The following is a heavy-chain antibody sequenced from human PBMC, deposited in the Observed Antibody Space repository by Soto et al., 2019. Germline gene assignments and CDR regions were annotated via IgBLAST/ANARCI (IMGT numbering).Heavy chain of an antibody. Sequence: PSETLSLTCTVSGDSINDIRYYWGWIRQPPGKGLQCIGSIYYSGSTYYNPSLKSRVTMSVDTYKSQFSLKMTSVTAADTALYYCARQGTLTGHYNLGLDYWGHGILVTVSS. CDR2: IYYSGST. CDR3: ARQGTLTGHYNLGLDY. J-gene: IGHJ4*01. CDR1: GDSINDIRYY. D-gene: IGHD3-9*01. V-gene: IGHV4-39*01.